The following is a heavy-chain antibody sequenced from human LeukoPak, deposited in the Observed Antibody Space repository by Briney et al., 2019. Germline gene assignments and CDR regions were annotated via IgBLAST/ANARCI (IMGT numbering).Heavy chain of an antibody. CDR2: IIPIFGTA. CDR3: ASNSYGYKPNAFDI. Sequence: SVKVSCKASGYTFTGYYMHWVRQAPGQGLEWMGGIIPIFGTANYAQKFQGRVTITTDESTSTAYMELSSLRSEDTAVYYCASNSYGYKPNAFDIWGQGTMVTVSS. J-gene: IGHJ3*02. CDR1: GYTFTGYY. V-gene: IGHV1-69*05. D-gene: IGHD5-18*01.